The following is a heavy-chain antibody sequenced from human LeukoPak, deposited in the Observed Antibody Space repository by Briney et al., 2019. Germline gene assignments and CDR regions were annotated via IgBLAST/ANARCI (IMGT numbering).Heavy chain of an antibody. D-gene: IGHD3-22*01. V-gene: IGHV3-74*01. CDR3: ARAPAEIGGYYPEYFRH. Sequence: GGSDRLSCAASGFTFSRYWMHWVRQAPGKGLVWVSRIKSDGSTNYADSVKGRFTISRDNAKNTVSLQMNSLRAEDTGVYYCARAPAEIGGYYPEYFRHWGQGTLVTVSP. CDR1: GFTFSRYW. J-gene: IGHJ1*01. CDR2: IKSDGST.